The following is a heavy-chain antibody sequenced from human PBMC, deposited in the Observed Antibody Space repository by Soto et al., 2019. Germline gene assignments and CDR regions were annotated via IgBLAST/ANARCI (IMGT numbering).Heavy chain of an antibody. CDR2: INHSGST. J-gene: IGHJ4*02. V-gene: IGHV4-34*01. CDR3: ARTDLWFGEFWVYYFDY. Sequence: SETLSLTCAVYGGSFGGYYWSWIRQPPGKGLEWIGEINHSGSTNYNPSLKSRVTISVDTSKNQFSLKLSSVTAADTAVYYCARTDLWFGEFWVYYFDYWGQGTLVTVSS. D-gene: IGHD3-10*01. CDR1: GGSFGGYY.